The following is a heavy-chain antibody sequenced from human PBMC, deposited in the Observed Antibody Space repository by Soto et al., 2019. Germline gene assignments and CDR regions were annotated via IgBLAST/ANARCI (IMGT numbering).Heavy chain of an antibody. Sequence: QLQLQESGPGLVKPSETLSLTCTVSGGSISSSSYYWGWIRQPPGKGLEWIGSIYYSRSTYYNPALQCRAQIYVHTPRDRFSRMLSHVTAAVTAVYYCARQVGLGWNVRFDCGGQGTLVTVSS. CDR2: IYYSRST. J-gene: IGHJ4*02. CDR1: GGSISSSSYY. CDR3: ARQVGLGWNVRFDC. D-gene: IGHD1-1*01. V-gene: IGHV4-39*01.